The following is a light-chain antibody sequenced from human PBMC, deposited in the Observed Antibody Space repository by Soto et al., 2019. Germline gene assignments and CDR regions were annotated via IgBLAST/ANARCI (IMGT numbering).Light chain of an antibody. CDR2: DAS. Sequence: SPSALSVSPGDRATLSCRASQTVRNNYLAWYQQKPGQAPRLLIYDASSRATGIPDRFSGGGSGTDFTLTISRLEPEDFAVYYCQHSTILLLPFGGGTKLAIK. V-gene: IGKV3D-20*02. CDR1: QTVRNNY. CDR3: QHSTILLLP. J-gene: IGKJ4*01.